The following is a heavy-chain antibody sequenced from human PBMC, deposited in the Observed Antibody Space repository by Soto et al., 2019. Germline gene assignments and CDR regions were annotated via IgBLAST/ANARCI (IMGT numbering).Heavy chain of an antibody. D-gene: IGHD2-15*01. V-gene: IGHV5-51*01. Sequence: PGESLKISCKGSGYSFTSYWIGWVRQMPGKGLEWMGIIYPGDSDTRYSPSFQGQVTISADKSISTAYLQWSSLKASDTAMYYCARQKEADPYYYYGMDVWGQGTTVTVSS. CDR2: IYPGDSDT. CDR1: GYSFTSYW. CDR3: ARQKEADPYYYYGMDV. J-gene: IGHJ6*02.